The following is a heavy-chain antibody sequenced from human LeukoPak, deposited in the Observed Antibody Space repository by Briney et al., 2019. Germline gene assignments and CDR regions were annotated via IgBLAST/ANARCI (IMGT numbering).Heavy chain of an antibody. CDR3: AKVRRATVGFDY. CDR1: GFTFSSYG. CDR2: IRYDGSNK. J-gene: IGHJ4*02. V-gene: IGHV3-30*02. Sequence: PGGSLRLSCAASGFTFSSYGMHWVRQAPGKGLEWVAFIRYDGSNKYYADSVKGRFTISRDNSKNTLYLQMNSLRAEDTAVYYCAKVRRATVGFDYWGQGTLVTVSS. D-gene: IGHD5-12*01.